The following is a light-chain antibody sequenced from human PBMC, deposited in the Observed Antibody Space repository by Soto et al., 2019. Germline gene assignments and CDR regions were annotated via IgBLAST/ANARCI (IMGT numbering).Light chain of an antibody. J-gene: IGKJ1*01. CDR1: QTISVS. CDR3: QQYDKYST. CDR2: DAS. V-gene: IGKV1-5*01. Sequence: IQMTQSPSTLSASVGDTVTITCRASQTISVSLAWYRQKPGKAPKLLIYDASTLQEGVPSRFSGSGSGIEFTLTVTRLQPDDFATYFCQQYDKYSTFGHGTKV.